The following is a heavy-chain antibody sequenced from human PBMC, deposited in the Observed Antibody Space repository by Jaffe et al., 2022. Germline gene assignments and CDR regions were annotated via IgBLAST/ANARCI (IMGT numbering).Heavy chain of an antibody. D-gene: IGHD2-15*01. Sequence: QVQLQESGPGLVKPSETLSLTCAVSGYSISSGYYWGWIRQPPGKGLEWIGSIYHSGSTYYNPSLKSRVTISVDTSKNQFSLKLSSVTAADTAVYYCARFDCSGGSCYTGWFDPWGQGTLVTVSS. J-gene: IGHJ5*02. CDR1: GYSISSGYY. V-gene: IGHV4-38-2*01. CDR2: IYHSGST. CDR3: ARFDCSGGSCYTGWFDP.